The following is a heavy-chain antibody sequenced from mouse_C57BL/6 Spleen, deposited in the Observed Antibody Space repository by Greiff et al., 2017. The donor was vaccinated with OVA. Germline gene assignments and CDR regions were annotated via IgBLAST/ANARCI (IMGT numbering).Heavy chain of an antibody. CDR2: IFPGSGGT. J-gene: IGHJ3*01. CDR1: GYTFTGYW. V-gene: IGHV1-9*01. Sequence: QVQLQQSGAELMKPGASVKLSCKATGYTFTGYWIEWVKQRPGHGLEWIGDIFPGSGGTNYNEKFKGKATLTADTSSNTAYMQLRSLTSEDSAIEDCARLPDEYGGAWYGGRGQGNLVTVSA. D-gene: IGHD2-10*02. CDR3: ARLPDEYGGAWYGG.